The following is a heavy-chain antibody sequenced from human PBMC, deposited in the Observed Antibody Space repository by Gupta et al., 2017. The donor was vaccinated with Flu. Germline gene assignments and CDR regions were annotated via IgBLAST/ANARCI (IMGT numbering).Heavy chain of an antibody. CDR2: ISSSSSYI. V-gene: IGHV3-21*01. J-gene: IGHJ6*02. D-gene: IGHD3-22*01. CDR3: ARXQXYYDSSGYSRAYYYYGMDV. CDR1: GFTFSSYS. Sequence: EVQLVESGGGLVKPGGSLRLSCAASGFTFSSYSMNWVRQAPGKGLEWVSSISSSSSYIYYADSVKGRFTISRDNAKNSLYLQMNSLRAEDTAVYYCARXQXYYDSSGYSRAYYYYGMDVWGQGPTVTVSS.